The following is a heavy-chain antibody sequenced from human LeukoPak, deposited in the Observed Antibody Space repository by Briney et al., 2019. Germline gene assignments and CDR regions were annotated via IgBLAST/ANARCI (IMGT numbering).Heavy chain of an antibody. CDR2: IKSKTDGGTT. CDR1: GFTFSNAW. J-gene: IGHJ4*02. CDR3: TTDLWSAAIHDY. V-gene: IGHV3-15*01. Sequence: GGSLRLSCAASGFTFSNAWMSWVRQAPGKGLEWVGRIKSKTDGGTTDYAAPVKGRFTISRDDSKNTLYLQMNSLKTEDTAVYYCTTDLWSAAIHDYWGQGTLVTVSS. D-gene: IGHD2-2*01.